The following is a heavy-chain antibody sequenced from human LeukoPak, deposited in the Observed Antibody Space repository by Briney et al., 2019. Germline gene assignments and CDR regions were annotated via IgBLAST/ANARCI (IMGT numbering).Heavy chain of an antibody. Sequence: GGSLRLSCAASGFTFSSYSMNWVRQAPGKGLEWVSSISSSSSYIYYADSVKGRFTISRDNAKNSLYLQMNSLRAEDTAVYCCARDAYGGNRSPMYYGMDVWGQGTTVTVSS. CDR2: ISSSSSYI. CDR1: GFTFSSYS. J-gene: IGHJ6*02. CDR3: ARDAYGGNRSPMYYGMDV. V-gene: IGHV3-21*01. D-gene: IGHD4-23*01.